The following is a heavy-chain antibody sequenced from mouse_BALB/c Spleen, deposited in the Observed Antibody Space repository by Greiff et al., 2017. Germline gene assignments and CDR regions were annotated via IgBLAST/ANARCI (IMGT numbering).Heavy chain of an antibody. CDR1: GYTFTSYW. Sequence: VQLQQPGAELVKPGASVKLSCKASGYTFTSYWMHWVKQRPGQGLEWIGEINPSNGRTNYNEKFKSKATLTVDKSSSTAYMQLSSLTSEDSAVYYCARDPGHYFDYWGQGTTLTVSS. D-gene: IGHD4-1*01. V-gene: IGHV1S81*02. CDR2: INPSNGRT. CDR3: ARDPGHYFDY. J-gene: IGHJ2*01.